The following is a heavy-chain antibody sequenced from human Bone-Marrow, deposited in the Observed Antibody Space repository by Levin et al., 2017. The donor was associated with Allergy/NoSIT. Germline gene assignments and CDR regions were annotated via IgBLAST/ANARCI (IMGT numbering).Heavy chain of an antibody. Sequence: GGSLRLSCAASGFVFGGYVMTWVRQAPGKGLEWVSAISADGSHTYYADSVRGRFTISSDNAKNTLYLQMDILRVADTAVYYCAKDYYYDSANYVYFGDACNVWGQGTLVTVSS. CDR3: AKDYYYDSANYVYFGDACNV. D-gene: IGHD3-22*01. V-gene: IGHV3-23*01. CDR2: ISADGSHT. CDR1: GFVFGGYV. J-gene: IGHJ3*01.